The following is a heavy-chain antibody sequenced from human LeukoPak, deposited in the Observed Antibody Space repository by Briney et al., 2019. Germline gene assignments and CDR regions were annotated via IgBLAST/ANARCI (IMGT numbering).Heavy chain of an antibody. V-gene: IGHV1-2*04. CDR1: GYTFTGYY. CDR3: ARAAYCGGDCYSGNFDY. D-gene: IGHD2-21*02. CDR2: INPNSGGT. J-gene: IGHJ4*02. Sequence: ASVKVSRKASGYTFTGYYMHWVRQAPGQGLEWMGWINPNSGGTNYAQKFQGWVTMTRDTSISTAYMELSRLRSDDTAVYYCARAAYCGGDCYSGNFDYWGQGTLVTVSS.